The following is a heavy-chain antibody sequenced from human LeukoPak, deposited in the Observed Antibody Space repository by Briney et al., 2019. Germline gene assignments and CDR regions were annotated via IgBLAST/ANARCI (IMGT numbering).Heavy chain of an antibody. Sequence: SETLSLTCTVSGGSISSYYWSWIRQPPGKGLEWIGYIYYSGGTNYNPSLKSRVTISVDTSKKQFSLKLSSVTAADTAVYFCAGGLRGYSYGNWGQGTLVTVSS. J-gene: IGHJ4*02. CDR1: GGSISSYY. CDR3: AGGLRGYSYGN. D-gene: IGHD5-18*01. V-gene: IGHV4-59*01. CDR2: IYYSGGT.